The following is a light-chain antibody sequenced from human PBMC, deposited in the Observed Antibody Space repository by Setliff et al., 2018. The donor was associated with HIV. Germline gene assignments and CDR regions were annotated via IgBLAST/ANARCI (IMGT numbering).Light chain of an antibody. CDR3: QVWDTSSDHPYV. Sequence: SYELTQPPSVSVAPGKTAKITCGGNNIGGKSIHWYQQKPGQAPALVIYYDSDRPSGIPERFSGSNSGNTATLTISRVEAGDEADYYCQVWDTSSDHPYVFGTGTKV. CDR1: NIGGKS. CDR2: YDS. J-gene: IGLJ1*01. V-gene: IGLV3-21*04.